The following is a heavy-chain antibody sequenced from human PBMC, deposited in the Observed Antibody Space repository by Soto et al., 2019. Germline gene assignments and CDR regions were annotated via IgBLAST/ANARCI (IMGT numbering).Heavy chain of an antibody. CDR2: ISGSGGST. V-gene: IGHV3-23*01. Sequence: EVQLLESGGGLVQPGGSLRLSCAASEFTFSTYAMSWVRQAPGKGLEWVSAISGSGGSTYYADSVKGRFTISRDTSKSTLYLQMNSLRAEDTALYYCAKSYSSNLYDYFDCWGQGTLVTVSS. J-gene: IGHJ4*02. CDR1: EFTFSTYA. D-gene: IGHD6-13*01. CDR3: AKSYSSNLYDYFDC.